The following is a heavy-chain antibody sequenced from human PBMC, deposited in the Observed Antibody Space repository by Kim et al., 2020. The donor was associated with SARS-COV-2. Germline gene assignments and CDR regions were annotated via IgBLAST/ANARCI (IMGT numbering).Heavy chain of an antibody. CDR3: ARDPGAGVVVTAIAAFDI. CDR1: GGSISSSNW. CDR2: IYHSGST. V-gene: IGHV4-4*02. J-gene: IGHJ3*02. D-gene: IGHD2-21*02. Sequence: SETLSLTCAVSGGSISSSNWWSWVRQPPGKGLEWIGEIYHSGSTNYNPSLKSRVTISVDKSKNQFSLKLSSVTAADTAVYYCARDPGAGVVVTAIAAFDIWGQGTMVTVSS.